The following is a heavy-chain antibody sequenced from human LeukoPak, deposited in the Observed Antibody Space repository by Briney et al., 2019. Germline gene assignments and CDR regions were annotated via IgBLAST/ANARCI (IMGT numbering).Heavy chain of an antibody. CDR1: GYTFTSYD. CDR2: INPSGGST. J-gene: IGHJ4*02. D-gene: IGHD5-18*01. V-gene: IGHV1-46*01. Sequence: GASVTVSCTASGYTFTSYDINWVRQAPGQGLEWMGIINPSGGSTSYAQKFQGRVTMTRDTSTSTVYMELSSLRSEDTAVYYCASLGNGYSYGLDFDYWGQGTLVTVSS. CDR3: ASLGNGYSYGLDFDY.